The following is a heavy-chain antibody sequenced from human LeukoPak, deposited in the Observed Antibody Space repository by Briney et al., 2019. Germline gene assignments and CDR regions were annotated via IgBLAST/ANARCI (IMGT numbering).Heavy chain of an antibody. CDR2: LNWSGGKT. D-gene: IGHD6-19*01. Sequence: GESLRLSCAVSGLNFCVRGVRWVRHAQGEGLEWVSGLNWSGGKTGYEDPVNGRFTISRDNSKNFVFLQMNSLSVEDTAFYYCARSASVAADYYFDSWGQGTLVTVSS. CDR1: GLNFCVRG. J-gene: IGHJ4*02. V-gene: IGHV3-20*04. CDR3: ARSASVAADYYFDS.